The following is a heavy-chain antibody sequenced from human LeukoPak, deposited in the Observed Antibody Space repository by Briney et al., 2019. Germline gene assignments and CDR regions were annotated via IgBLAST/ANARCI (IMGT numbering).Heavy chain of an antibody. Sequence: ASVKVSCKASGYTFTGYYMHWVRQAPGQGLEWMGWINPNSGGTNYAQKFQGRVTMTRDTSISTAYMELSRLRSDDTAVYYCARDARDVLLWFGEFFPWGQGTLVTVSS. J-gene: IGHJ5*02. CDR2: INPNSGGT. V-gene: IGHV1-2*02. CDR3: ARDARDVLLWFGEFFP. CDR1: GYTFTGYY. D-gene: IGHD3-10*01.